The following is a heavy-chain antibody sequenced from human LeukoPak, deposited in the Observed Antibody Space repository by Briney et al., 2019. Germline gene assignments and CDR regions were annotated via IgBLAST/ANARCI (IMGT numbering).Heavy chain of an antibody. CDR3: ARSGYSSGWYNWFDP. D-gene: IGHD6-19*01. J-gene: IGHJ5*02. CDR1: GGSISSYY. Sequence: SETLSLTCTVSGGSISSYYWSWIRQPPGKGLEWIGYIYYSGSTKHNPSLKSRVTISVDTSKNQFSLKLSSVTAADTAVYYCARSGYSSGWYNWFDPWGQGTLVTVSS. V-gene: IGHV4-59*01. CDR2: IYYSGST.